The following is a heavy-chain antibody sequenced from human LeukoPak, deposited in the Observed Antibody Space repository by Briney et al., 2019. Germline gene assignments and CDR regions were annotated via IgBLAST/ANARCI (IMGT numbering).Heavy chain of an antibody. D-gene: IGHD3-22*01. Sequence: GRSLRLSCAASGFTFDDYAMHWVRQAPGKGLEWVSGISWNSGSLGYADSVKGRFTISRDNAKNSLYLQMNSLRAEDTALYYCAKAPSYYYDKGAFDIWGQGTMVTVSS. CDR3: AKAPSYYYDKGAFDI. CDR1: GFTFDDYA. V-gene: IGHV3-9*01. CDR2: ISWNSGSL. J-gene: IGHJ3*02.